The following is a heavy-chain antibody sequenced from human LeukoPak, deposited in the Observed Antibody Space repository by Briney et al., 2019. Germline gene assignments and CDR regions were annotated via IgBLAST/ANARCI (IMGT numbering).Heavy chain of an antibody. J-gene: IGHJ6*02. CDR3: ATAAVGVTLLNYYYAFDV. CDR1: GFTFSDAW. D-gene: IGHD1-26*01. CDR2: IKSKLDSGTI. V-gene: IGHV3-15*01. Sequence: GLSLRLSCAASGFTFSDAWMTWVRQAPGKGLEWVGRIKSKLDSGTIDYAAPVKGRFTISRDDSKNTLYLQMNSLKTEDTGVYYCATAAVGVTLLNYYYAFDVWGQGTTVSVSS.